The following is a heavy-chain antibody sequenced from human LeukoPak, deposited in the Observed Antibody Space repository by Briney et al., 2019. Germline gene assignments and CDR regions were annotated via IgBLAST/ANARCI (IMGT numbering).Heavy chain of an antibody. D-gene: IGHD6-19*01. CDR2: IRYDGSNK. CDR1: GFTFSSYG. J-gene: IGHJ4*02. CDR3: AKARDSIAVVLTPGPFDY. Sequence: PGGSLRPSCAASGFTFSSYGMHWVRQAPGKGLEWVAFIRYDGSNKYYADSVKGRFTISRDNSKNTLYLQMNSLRAEDTAVYYCAKARDSIAVVLTPGPFDYWGQGTLVTVSS. V-gene: IGHV3-30*02.